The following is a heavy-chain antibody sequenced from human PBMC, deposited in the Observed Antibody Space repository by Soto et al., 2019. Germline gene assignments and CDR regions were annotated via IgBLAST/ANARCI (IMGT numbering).Heavy chain of an antibody. Sequence: QVQLVESGGGVVQPGRSLRLSCAASGFTFSSYGMHWVRQAPGKGLEWVAVIWYDGSNKYYADSVKGRFTISRDNSKNTLYLQMNSLRAEDTAVYYCARDSPRRELLPVSYYFDYWSQGTLVTVSS. CDR3: ARDSPRRELLPVSYYFDY. D-gene: IGHD1-26*01. J-gene: IGHJ4*02. V-gene: IGHV3-33*01. CDR2: IWYDGSNK. CDR1: GFTFSSYG.